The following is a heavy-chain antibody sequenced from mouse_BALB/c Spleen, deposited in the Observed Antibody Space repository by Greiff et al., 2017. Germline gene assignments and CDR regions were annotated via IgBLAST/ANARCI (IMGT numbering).Heavy chain of an antibody. D-gene: IGHD2-3*01. CDR2: INPNNGGT. CDR3: ARGAGGGYYTY. J-gene: IGHJ3*01. Sequence: VQLKESGPELVKPGASVKIPCKASGYTFTDYNMDWVKQSHGKSLEWIGDINPNNGGTIYNQKFKGKATLTVDKSSSTAYMELRSLTSEDTAVYYCARGAGGGYYTYWGQGTLVTVSA. CDR1: GYTFTDYN. V-gene: IGHV1-18*01.